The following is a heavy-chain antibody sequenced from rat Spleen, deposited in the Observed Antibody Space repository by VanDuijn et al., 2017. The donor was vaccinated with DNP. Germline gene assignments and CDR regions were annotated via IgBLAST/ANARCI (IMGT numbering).Heavy chain of an antibody. CDR2: ISTGGGNT. J-gene: IGHJ2*01. CDR3: GREDGSYGY. D-gene: IGHD1-3*01. CDR1: GFTFSDYY. V-gene: IGHV5-25*01. Sequence: EVQLVESGGGLVQPGRSLKLSCAASGFTFSDYYMAWVRQAPTKGLEWVASISTGGGNTYYRDSVKGRFTNSRDNAKNTLYLQMNSLRSEDTATYYCGREDGSYGYWGQGVMVTVSS.